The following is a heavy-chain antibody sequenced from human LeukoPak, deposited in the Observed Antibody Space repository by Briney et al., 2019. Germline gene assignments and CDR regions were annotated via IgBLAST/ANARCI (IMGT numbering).Heavy chain of an antibody. CDR3: ARHTSFLQTTVVTTFDY. J-gene: IGHJ4*02. CDR1: GDSVSSNSAA. D-gene: IGHD4-17*01. Sequence: SQTLSLTCAISGDSVSSNSAAWNWIRQSPSRGLEWLGRTYYRAKWSNDYGVSVKSRITINPDTSKNQFSLQLNSVTPEDTAVYYCARHTSFLQTTVVTTFDYWGQGTLVTVSS. CDR2: TYYRAKWSN. V-gene: IGHV6-1*01.